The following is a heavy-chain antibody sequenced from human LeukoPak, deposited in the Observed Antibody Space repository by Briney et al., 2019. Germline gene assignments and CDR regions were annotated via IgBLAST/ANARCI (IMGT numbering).Heavy chain of an antibody. J-gene: IGHJ4*02. Sequence: GGSLRLSCGFSGFTFSSYWMSWVRQAPGKGLEWVANINQDGSENYNVDSVKGRFTISRDNAKNSLYLQMNSLRVEDTAVYYCARGRPLDHWGLGTLVTVSS. CDR1: GFTFSSYW. V-gene: IGHV3-7*01. CDR2: INQDGSEN. CDR3: ARGRPLDH.